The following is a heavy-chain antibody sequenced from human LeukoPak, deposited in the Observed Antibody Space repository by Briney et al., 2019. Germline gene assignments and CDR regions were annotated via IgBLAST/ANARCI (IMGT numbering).Heavy chain of an antibody. D-gene: IGHD3-10*01. CDR1: GFTFDDYA. CDR2: ISWNSGSI. V-gene: IGHV3-9*01. CDR3: AKEGPAGDGMDV. J-gene: IGHJ6*02. Sequence: GGSLRLSCAASGFTFDDYAMHWVRQAPGKGLEWVSGISWNSGSIGYADSVKGRFTISRDNAKNSLYLQMNSLRAEDTALYYCAKEGPAGDGMDVWGQGTTVTVSS.